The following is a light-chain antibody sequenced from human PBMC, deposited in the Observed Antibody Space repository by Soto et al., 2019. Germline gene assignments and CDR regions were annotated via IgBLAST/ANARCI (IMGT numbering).Light chain of an antibody. CDR3: QQRSNWHPIT. Sequence: ILLTQSPATLWVSPGERPTLSWRASQSVSSNLACYQHIHGQPPRLIIYDASNRATGIPARFSGSGSGTELTLTISSLEPEDFAVYCCQQRSNWHPITFAQGTRLEI. J-gene: IGKJ5*01. V-gene: IGKV3D-11*02. CDR1: QSVSSN. CDR2: DAS.